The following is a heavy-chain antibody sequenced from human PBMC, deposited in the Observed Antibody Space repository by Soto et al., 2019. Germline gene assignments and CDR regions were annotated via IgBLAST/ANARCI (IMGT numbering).Heavy chain of an antibody. CDR2: ISTYNGNT. J-gene: IGHJ4*02. CDR1: GYTFTSYG. CDR3: ARPGYSSGWYYFDY. D-gene: IGHD6-19*01. V-gene: IGHV1-18*01. Sequence: GASVKVSCKASGYTFTSYGISWVRQAPGQGLEWMGWISTYNGNTKYAQKLQGRVTMTTDTSTSTAYMELRSLRSDDTAVYYCARPGYSSGWYYFDYWGQGTLVTVSS.